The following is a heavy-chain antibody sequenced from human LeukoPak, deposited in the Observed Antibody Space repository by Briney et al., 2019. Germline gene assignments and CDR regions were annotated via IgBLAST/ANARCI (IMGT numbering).Heavy chain of an antibody. V-gene: IGHV3-20*04. CDR3: ARVGGITLALAPSPFPDYNYYYMDV. D-gene: IGHD3-10*01. Sequence: PGGSLRLSCAASGFIFDDHGMSWVRQAPGKGLEWVSGINWNGGSTGYADSVKGRFTISRDNAKKSLYLQMNSLRAEDTAVYYCARVGGITLALAPSPFPDYNYYYMDVWGKGTTVTVSS. CDR1: GFIFDDHG. J-gene: IGHJ6*03. CDR2: INWNGGST.